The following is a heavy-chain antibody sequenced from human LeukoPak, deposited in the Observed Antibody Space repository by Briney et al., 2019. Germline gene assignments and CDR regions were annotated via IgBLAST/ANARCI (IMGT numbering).Heavy chain of an antibody. V-gene: IGHV3-73*01. CDR2: IRSKANSYAT. CDR1: GFTFSGSA. Sequence: PGGSLRLSCAASGFTFSGSAMHWVRQASEKGLEWVGRIRSKANSYATAYAASVKGRFTISRDDSKNTAYLQMNSLKTEDTAVYYCIPNIPIVGATTGFDYWGQGTLVTVSS. CDR3: IPNIPIVGATTGFDY. D-gene: IGHD1-26*01. J-gene: IGHJ4*02.